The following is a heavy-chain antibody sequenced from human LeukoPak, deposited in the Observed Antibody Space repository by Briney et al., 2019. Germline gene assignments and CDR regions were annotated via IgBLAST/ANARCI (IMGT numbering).Heavy chain of an antibody. J-gene: IGHJ4*02. CDR3: ARDGRDWCSSTSCFHYFDY. CDR1: GYTFTSYG. D-gene: IGHD2-2*01. V-gene: IGHV1-18*01. CDR2: ISAYNGNT. Sequence: ASVKVSCKASGYTFTSYGISWVRQAPGQGLEWMGWISAYNGNTNYAQKPQGRVTMTTDTSTSTAYMELRSLRSDDTAVYYCARDGRDWCSSTSCFHYFDYWGQGTLVTVSS.